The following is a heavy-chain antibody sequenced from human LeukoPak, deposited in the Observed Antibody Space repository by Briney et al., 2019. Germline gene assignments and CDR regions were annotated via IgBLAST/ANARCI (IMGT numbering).Heavy chain of an antibody. CDR1: GGSFTDYY. V-gene: IGHV4-34*01. Sequence: SETLSLTCAVYGGSFTDYYWNWIRQPPGKGLEWIGEINHSGITHYNPSLKSRVTISADTSKNQFSLKLSSVTAADTAVYYCAREVGSSSWYNLNWFDPWGQGTLVTVSS. CDR2: INHSGIT. J-gene: IGHJ5*02. D-gene: IGHD6-13*01. CDR3: AREVGSSSWYNLNWFDP.